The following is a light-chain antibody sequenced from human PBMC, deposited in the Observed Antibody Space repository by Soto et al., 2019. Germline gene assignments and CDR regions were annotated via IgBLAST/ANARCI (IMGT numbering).Light chain of an antibody. J-gene: IGLJ1*01. CDR1: SSNIGSNP. V-gene: IGLV1-44*01. CDR2: SNN. CDR3: AAWDDSLNGYV. Sequence: QSVLTQPPSASGTPGQRVSISCSGSSSNIGSNPVNWYRQLPGTAPKLLIHSNNRRPSGVPDRFSGSKSGTSASLAISGLQSENEADYDCAAWDDSLNGYVFGTGTKLTVL.